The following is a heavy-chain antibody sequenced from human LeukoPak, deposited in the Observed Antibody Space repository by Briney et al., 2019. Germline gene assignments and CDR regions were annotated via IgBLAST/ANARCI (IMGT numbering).Heavy chain of an antibody. CDR3: ARGSPIWFGETNYGMDV. Sequence: QPGGSVRLSCAASGFTFSSYDMHWVRQATGKGLEWVSAIGTAGDTYYPGSVKGRFTISRENAKNSLYLQMNSLRAGDTAVYYCARGSPIWFGETNYGMDVWGQGTTVTVSS. V-gene: IGHV3-13*01. CDR1: GFTFSSYD. J-gene: IGHJ6*02. CDR2: IGTAGDT. D-gene: IGHD3-10*01.